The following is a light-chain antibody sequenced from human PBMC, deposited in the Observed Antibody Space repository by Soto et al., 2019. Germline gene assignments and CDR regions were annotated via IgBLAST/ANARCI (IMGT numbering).Light chain of an antibody. CDR1: QGIGND. CDR2: SAS. CDR3: QKYNRAPFT. Sequence: DIQMTQSPSAQSASVGDRVTITCRASQGIGNDLAWYQQKPGKRPNLLIYSASTLESGVPSRFSGSGSGTDFTLTISSLRPEDVATFYCQKYNRAPFTFGPGTRVEIK. J-gene: IGKJ3*01. V-gene: IGKV1-27*01.